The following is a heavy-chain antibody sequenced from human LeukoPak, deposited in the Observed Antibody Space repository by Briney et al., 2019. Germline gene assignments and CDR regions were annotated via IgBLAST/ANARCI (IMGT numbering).Heavy chain of an antibody. CDR3: AREQWFRLDF. D-gene: IGHD5-12*01. CDR2: ISTRDNVI. J-gene: IGHJ4*02. V-gene: IGHV3-11*01. CDR1: RFDVYDYY. Sequence: PGVSLTLSCAASRFDVYDYYMDWLRKAPGKGVEGVAYISTRDNVIYYADSVRGRFPISTDSAKNSVYLQMDGLTVEDTAVYYCAREQWFRLDFWGQGILVSVSS.